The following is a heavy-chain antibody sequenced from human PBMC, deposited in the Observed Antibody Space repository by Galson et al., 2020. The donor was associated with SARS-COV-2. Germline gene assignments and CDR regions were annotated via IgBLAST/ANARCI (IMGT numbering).Heavy chain of an antibody. CDR1: GFTFSDFY. J-gene: IGHJ4*02. V-gene: IGHV3-72*01. CDR3: VRAIGGSSDF. Sequence: QASETLSLTCAASGFTFSDFYMDWVRQAPGKGLEWVGRIRNKANSYTTEYAASVKGRFTISRDDSKNSLFLQMNSLKVEDTAVYYCVRAIGGSSDFWGQGTLVTVSS. D-gene: IGHD2-15*01. CDR2: IRNKANSYTT.